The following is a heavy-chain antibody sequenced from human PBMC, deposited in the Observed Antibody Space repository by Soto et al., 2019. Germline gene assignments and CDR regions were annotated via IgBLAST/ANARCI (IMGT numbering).Heavy chain of an antibody. CDR3: ATWHEREHAFDV. Sequence: EGQLLESGGGLVKAGGSLRLSCAASGFTLSLYTINWVRQAPGKGLEWVSSLGVSDDRFYADSVTGRFTTSSDSSKTTVYLQMNDLRPDDTAVYYCATWHEREHAFDVWGQGTTVTISS. CDR1: GFTLSLYT. CDR2: LGVSDDR. V-gene: IGHV3-21*04. D-gene: IGHD1-1*01. J-gene: IGHJ3*01.